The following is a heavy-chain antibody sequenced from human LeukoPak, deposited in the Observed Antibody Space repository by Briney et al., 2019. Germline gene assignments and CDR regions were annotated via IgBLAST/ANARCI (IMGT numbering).Heavy chain of an antibody. Sequence: GSSVKVSCKASGGTFSSYAISWVRQAPGQGLEWMGRIIPILGIANYAQKFQGRVTITADKSTSTAYMELSSLRSEDTAVYYCARRSSGWDAFDIWSQGTMVTVSS. CDR1: GGTFSSYA. J-gene: IGHJ3*02. V-gene: IGHV1-69*04. CDR2: IIPILGIA. D-gene: IGHD6-19*01. CDR3: ARRSSGWDAFDI.